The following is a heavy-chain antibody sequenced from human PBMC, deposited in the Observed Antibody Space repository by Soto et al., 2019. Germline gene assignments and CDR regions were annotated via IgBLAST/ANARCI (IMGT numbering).Heavy chain of an antibody. V-gene: IGHV1-3*01. J-gene: IGHJ6*02. CDR1: GYTITRYA. CDR2: IKAGNGNT. D-gene: IGHD2-21*02. CDR3: ASEYCGGDCYSAARYGMDV. Sequence: ASVKVSCKASGYTITRYAMHWVRQATGQRLEWIGWIKAGNGNTKYSQKIQGRVTITRDTSASTAYMELSSLRSEDTAVYYCASEYCGGDCYSAARYGMDVWGQGTTVT.